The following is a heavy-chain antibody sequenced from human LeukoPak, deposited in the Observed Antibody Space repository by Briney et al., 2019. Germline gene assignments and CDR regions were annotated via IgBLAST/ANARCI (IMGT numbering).Heavy chain of an antibody. CDR2: IYSGGST. D-gene: IGHD6-19*01. CDR1: GFTVSSNY. Sequence: GGSLRLSCAASGFTVSSNYMSWVRQAPGKGLEWVSLIYSGGSTYYADSVKGRFTISRDNSKNTLYLQMNSLRAEDTAVYYCARAESGQWYIDYWGQGSLVTVSS. J-gene: IGHJ4*02. V-gene: IGHV3-66*01. CDR3: ARAESGQWYIDY.